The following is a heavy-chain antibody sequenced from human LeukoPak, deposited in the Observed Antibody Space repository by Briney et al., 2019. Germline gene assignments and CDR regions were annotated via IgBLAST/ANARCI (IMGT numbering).Heavy chain of an antibody. CDR2: INPNSGGT. J-gene: IGHJ4*02. CDR1: GYTFTGYY. CDR3: ASPGSNSYGPFGFDY. V-gene: IGHV1-2*02. D-gene: IGHD5-18*01. Sequence: GASVKVSCKASGYTFTGYYMHWVRQAPGQGLEWMGWINPNSGGTNYAQKFQGRVTMTRDTSISTAYMELCRLRSDDTAVYYCASPGSNSYGPFGFDYWGQGTLVTVSS.